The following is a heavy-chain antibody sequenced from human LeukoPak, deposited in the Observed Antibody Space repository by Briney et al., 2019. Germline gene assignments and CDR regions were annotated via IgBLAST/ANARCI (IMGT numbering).Heavy chain of an antibody. V-gene: IGHV3-48*03. CDR2: ISSSGSTI. Sequence: GALRLSCAASGSTFSSYEMNWVRQAPGKGLEWVSYISSSGSTIYYTDSVKGRFTISRDNAKNSLYLQKNSLRAEDTAVYYCARGSSSGWYFDYWGQGTLVTVSS. D-gene: IGHD6-19*01. J-gene: IGHJ4*02. CDR1: GSTFSSYE. CDR3: ARGSSSGWYFDY.